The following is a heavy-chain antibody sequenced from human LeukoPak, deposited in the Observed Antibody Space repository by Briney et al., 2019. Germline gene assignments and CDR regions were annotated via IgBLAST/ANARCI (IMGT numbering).Heavy chain of an antibody. V-gene: IGHV4-34*01. CDR2: INHSGST. D-gene: IGHD2-15*01. J-gene: IGHJ1*01. CDR1: GGSFSGYY. CDR3: ARRRWDCSGGSCSSFQH. Sequence: SSETLSLTCAVYGGSFSGYYWSWIRQPPGKGLEWIGEINHSGSTNYNPSLKSRVTISVDTSKNQFSLKLSSVTAADTAVYYCARRRWDCSGGSCSSFQHWGRGTLVTVSS.